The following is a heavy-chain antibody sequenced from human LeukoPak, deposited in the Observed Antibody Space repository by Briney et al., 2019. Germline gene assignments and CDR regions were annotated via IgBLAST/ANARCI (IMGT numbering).Heavy chain of an antibody. D-gene: IGHD3-10*01. CDR3: ARDGSSGSYYIDC. Sequence: GGSLRLSCAASGFTFSDYYMSWIRQAPGKGLEWVSYISSSGNTIYYADSVKGRFTISRDNAKNSLYLQMNSLRAKDTAVYYCARDGSSGSYYIDCWGQGTLVTVSS. CDR1: GFTFSDYY. J-gene: IGHJ4*02. V-gene: IGHV3-11*01. CDR2: ISSSGNTI.